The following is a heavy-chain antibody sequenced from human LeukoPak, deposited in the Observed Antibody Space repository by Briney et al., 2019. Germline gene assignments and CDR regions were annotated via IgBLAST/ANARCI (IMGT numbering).Heavy chain of an antibody. D-gene: IGHD3-16*01. CDR1: GFSFSDYY. J-gene: IGHJ4*02. V-gene: IGHV3-11*01. CDR2: ITTSGSST. Sequence: PGGSLRLSCAVSGFSFSDYYMSWVRQAPGKGLEWISYITTSGSSTKYADSVKGRFTISRDNAKNSVVLQMNSLRAEDTAVYYCTRERRGSYYAFESWGQGTLVSVSS. CDR3: TRERRGSYYAFES.